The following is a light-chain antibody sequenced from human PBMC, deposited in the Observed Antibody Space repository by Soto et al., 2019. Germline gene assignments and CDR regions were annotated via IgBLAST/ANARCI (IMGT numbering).Light chain of an antibody. J-gene: IGKJ1*01. V-gene: IGKV1-12*01. CDR2: GAS. Sequence: DIPMTQSPSSVSASVGDRVTITCRASQDVSSWLAWYQQKPGKAPKLLIYGASTLQSGVPSRFSGTGSGTYVTLTISSLQPEDFATYFCQQANSLPRTFGQGTKVEIK. CDR1: QDVSSW. CDR3: QQANSLPRT.